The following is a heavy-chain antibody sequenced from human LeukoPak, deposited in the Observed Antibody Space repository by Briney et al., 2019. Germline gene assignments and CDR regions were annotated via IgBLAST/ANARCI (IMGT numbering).Heavy chain of an antibody. CDR3: ARRGRENWYFDL. V-gene: IGHV4-59*08. CDR2: IYYSGST. Sequence: SETLSLTCTVSGGSINSYCYSWIRQPPGKGLEWIGYIYYSGSTNYNPSHKSQVTISVDTSKNQFSLKLSSVTAADTAVYYCARRGRENWYFDLWGRGTLVTVSS. D-gene: IGHD3-16*01. CDR1: GGSINSYC. J-gene: IGHJ2*01.